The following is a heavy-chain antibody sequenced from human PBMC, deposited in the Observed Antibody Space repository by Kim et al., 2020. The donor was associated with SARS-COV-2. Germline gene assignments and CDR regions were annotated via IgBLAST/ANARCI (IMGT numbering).Heavy chain of an antibody. V-gene: IGHV1-46*01. D-gene: IGHD3-10*01. J-gene: IGHJ4*02. CDR1: GYTFTSYY. CDR2: INPSGGST. CDR3: ARAWGLWFGEFHFDY. Sequence: ASVKVSCKASGYTFTSYYMHWVRQAPGQGLEWMGIINPSGGSTSYAQKFQGRVTMTRDTSTSTVYMELSSLRSEDTAVYYCARAWGLWFGEFHFDYWGQGTLVTVSS.